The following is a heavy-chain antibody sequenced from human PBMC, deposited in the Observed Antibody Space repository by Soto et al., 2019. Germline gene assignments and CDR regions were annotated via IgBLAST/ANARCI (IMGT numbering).Heavy chain of an antibody. CDR2: ISGSGGST. D-gene: IGHD3-3*01. J-gene: IGHJ4*02. Sequence: PGGSLRLSCAASGFTFSSYAMSWVRQAPGKGLEWVSAISGSGGSTYYADSVKGRFTISRDNSKNTLYLQMNSLRAEDTAVYYCAKDLAWLPATPYYFDYWGQGTLVTVSS. V-gene: IGHV3-23*01. CDR1: GFTFSSYA. CDR3: AKDLAWLPATPYYFDY.